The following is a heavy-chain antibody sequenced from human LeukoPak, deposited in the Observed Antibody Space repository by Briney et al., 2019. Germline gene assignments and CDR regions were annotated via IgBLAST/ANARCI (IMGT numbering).Heavy chain of an antibody. CDR3: ARGYYYDSGGLSRFDY. CDR2: INPWGGST. D-gene: IGHD3-22*01. Sequence: ASVKVSCKASGYTFTSYYMTWVRQAPGQGLEWMGMINPWGGSTTYAEKFQGRVTLTRDTSTSTVYMELSSLRSEDTAFYYCARGYYYDSGGLSRFDYWGLGTLVTVSS. CDR1: GYTFTSYY. V-gene: IGHV1-46*01. J-gene: IGHJ4*02.